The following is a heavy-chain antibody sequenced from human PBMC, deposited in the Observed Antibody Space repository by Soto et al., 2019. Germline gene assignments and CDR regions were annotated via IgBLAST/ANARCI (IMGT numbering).Heavy chain of an antibody. V-gene: IGHV3-11*01. J-gene: IGHJ4*02. Sequence: QVQLVESGGGLVKPGGSLRLSCAASGFTFSAYYMSWIRQAPGKGLEWVSYISSSGSTIYYADSVKGRFTISRDNAKNSLYLQMDGQRAEDTAVYDCPRDGDYSSSWSDYLGQGTPVTLAA. CDR3: PRDGDYSSSWSDY. D-gene: IGHD6-13*01. CDR1: GFTFSAYY. CDR2: ISSSGSTI.